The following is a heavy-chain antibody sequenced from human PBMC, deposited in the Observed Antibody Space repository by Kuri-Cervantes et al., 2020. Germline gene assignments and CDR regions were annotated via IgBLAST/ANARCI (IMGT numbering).Heavy chain of an antibody. Sequence: GGSLRLSCAASGFTFSSYAMHWVRQAPGKGLEWVSGISWNSGSIGYADSVKGRFTISRDNAKNSLYLQMNSLRAEDTALYYCARSAPQDYYGSGSYYLFDYWGQGTLVTVSS. CDR2: ISWNSGSI. CDR1: GFTFSSYA. D-gene: IGHD3-10*01. J-gene: IGHJ4*02. V-gene: IGHV3-9*01. CDR3: ARSAPQDYYGSGSYYLFDY.